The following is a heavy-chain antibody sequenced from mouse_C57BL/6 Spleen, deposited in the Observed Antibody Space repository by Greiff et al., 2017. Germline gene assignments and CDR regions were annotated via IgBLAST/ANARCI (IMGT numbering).Heavy chain of an antibody. CDR1: GYTFTSYG. D-gene: IGHD1-2*01. Sequence: QVQLKQSGAELARPGASVKLSCKASGYTFTSYGISWVKQRTGQGLEWIGEIYPRSGNTYYNEKFKGKATLTADKSSSTAYMELRSLTSEDSAVYFCARVYDGDYYAMDYWGQGTSVTVSS. CDR2: IYPRSGNT. J-gene: IGHJ4*01. CDR3: ARVYDGDYYAMDY. V-gene: IGHV1-81*01.